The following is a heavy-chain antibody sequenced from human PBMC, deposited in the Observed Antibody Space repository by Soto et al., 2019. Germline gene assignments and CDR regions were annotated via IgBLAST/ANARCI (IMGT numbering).Heavy chain of an antibody. V-gene: IGHV3-21*01. CDR2: ISSSSSYI. D-gene: IGHD5-18*01. CDR3: ASTYSYGDYYYYYGMDV. CDR1: GLTFGGYT. J-gene: IGHJ6*02. Sequence: GGSLRVCCAASGLTFGGYTMNWVRQDPGKGLEWVSSISSSSSYIYYADSVKGRFTISRDNAKNSLYLQMNSLRAEDTAVYYCASTYSYGDYYYYYGMDVWGQGT.